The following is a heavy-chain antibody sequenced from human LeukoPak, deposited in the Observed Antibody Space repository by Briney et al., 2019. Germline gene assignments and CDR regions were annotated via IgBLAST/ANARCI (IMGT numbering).Heavy chain of an antibody. CDR3: AKGPYSSSWYYFDY. Sequence: GGSLRLSCAASGFTFSSYAMSWVRQAPGKGLEWVSTISGSGGNTYYADSVKGRFTISRDNSKSTLFLQMNSLRAEGTAVYYCAKGPYSSSWYYFDYWGQGTLVTVSS. J-gene: IGHJ4*02. CDR1: GFTFSSYA. CDR2: ISGSGGNT. V-gene: IGHV3-23*01. D-gene: IGHD6-13*01.